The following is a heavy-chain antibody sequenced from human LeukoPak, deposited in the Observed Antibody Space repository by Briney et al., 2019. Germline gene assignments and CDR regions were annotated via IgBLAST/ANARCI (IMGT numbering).Heavy chain of an antibody. V-gene: IGHV1-2*02. CDR1: GYTFTGYY. CDR3: ARDLSPVVVVAATTTYYYYGMDV. J-gene: IGHJ6*04. Sequence: EASVKVSCEASGYTFTGYYMHWVRQAPGQGLEWMGWINPNSGGTNYAQKFQGRVTMTRDTSISTAYMELSRLRSDDTAVYYCARDLSPVVVVAATTTYYYYGMDVWGKGTTVTVSS. CDR2: INPNSGGT. D-gene: IGHD2-15*01.